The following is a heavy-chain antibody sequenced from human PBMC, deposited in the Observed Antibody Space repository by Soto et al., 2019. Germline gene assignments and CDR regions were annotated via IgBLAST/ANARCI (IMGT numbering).Heavy chain of an antibody. CDR2: IYHTGTT. D-gene: IGHD3-10*01. J-gene: IGHJ3*02. CDR1: GGSINSGDCS. V-gene: IGHV4-30-2*03. CDR3: ARHTDYYGTGSYSYDAFDI. Sequence: SETLSLTCTVSGGSINSGDCSWTWIRQPPGKGLEWIGCIYHTGTTYYNTSLKSRVTISVDTSKNQFSLKLNSVTAADTAVFYCARHTDYYGTGSYSYDAFDIWGQGTMVTVSS.